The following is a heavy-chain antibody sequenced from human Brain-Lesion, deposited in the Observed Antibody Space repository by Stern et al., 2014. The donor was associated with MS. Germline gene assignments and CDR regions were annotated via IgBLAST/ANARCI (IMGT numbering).Heavy chain of an antibody. Sequence: QLVESGPGLVKPSETLSLTCTVAGGSVSSTSYAWAWIRQPPGKGLEWIGTIYYSGNTYYSPSLKSRLTISLDPSKNQFSLQLRSVTAADTAVYYCAGEEDIRYCSGGSCTGNWFDPWGQGTLVTVSS. J-gene: IGHJ5*02. CDR2: IYYSGNT. CDR1: GGSVSSTSYA. V-gene: IGHV4-39*01. CDR3: AGEEDIRYCSGGSCTGNWFDP. D-gene: IGHD2-15*01.